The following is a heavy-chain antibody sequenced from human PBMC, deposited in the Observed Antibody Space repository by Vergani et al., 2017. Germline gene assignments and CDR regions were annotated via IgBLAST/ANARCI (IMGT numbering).Heavy chain of an antibody. D-gene: IGHD2-15*01. CDR1: GGSISSYY. J-gene: IGHJ5*02. CDR3: TRHWAVVAANNWFDP. V-gene: IGHV4-4*07. Sequence: QVQLQESGPGLVKPSETLSLTCTVSGGSISSYYWSWIRQPAGKGLEWIGRIHTSGSTNYNPSLKSRVTMSEDTSKSQFSLKLSSVTAADTAVYYCTRHWAVVAANNWFDPWGQGTLVTVSS. CDR2: IHTSGST.